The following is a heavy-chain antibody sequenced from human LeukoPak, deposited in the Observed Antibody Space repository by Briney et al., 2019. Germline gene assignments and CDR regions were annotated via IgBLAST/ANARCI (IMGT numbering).Heavy chain of an antibody. Sequence: SETLSLTCAVYGESFDGYYWSWIRQSPGKGLEWIGHINHVGITNHNPSLKSRVTISVATSKNQFTLKVRSVTAADAGVYYCARGVTMVRGVSWFDPWGQGTLVTVSS. CDR3: ARGVTMVRGVSWFDP. V-gene: IGHV4-34*01. CDR1: GESFDGYY. J-gene: IGHJ5*02. CDR2: INHVGIT. D-gene: IGHD3-10*01.